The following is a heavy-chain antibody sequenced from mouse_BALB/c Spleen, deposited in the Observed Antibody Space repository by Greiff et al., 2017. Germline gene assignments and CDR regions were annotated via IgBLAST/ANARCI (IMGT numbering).Heavy chain of an antibody. Sequence: EVQLQQSGPELVKPGASVKIPCKASGYTFTDYNMDWVKQSHGKSLEWIGDINPNNGGTIYNQKFKGKATLTVDKSSSTAYMELRSLTSEDTAVYYCARVPLSYDYDPYYFDYWGQGTTLTVSS. D-gene: IGHD2-4*01. CDR1: GYTFTDYN. J-gene: IGHJ2*01. CDR2: INPNNGGT. V-gene: IGHV1-18*01. CDR3: ARVPLSYDYDPYYFDY.